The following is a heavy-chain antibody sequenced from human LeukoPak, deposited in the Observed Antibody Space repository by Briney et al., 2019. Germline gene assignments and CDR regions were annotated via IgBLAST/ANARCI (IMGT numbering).Heavy chain of an antibody. CDR2: IYYGGSNN. J-gene: IGHJ4*02. CDR1: GFIFSNYG. D-gene: IGHD6-6*01. CDR3: AKDGVAARPGGYYFDY. V-gene: IGHV3-30*18. Sequence: GGSLRLSCAASGFIFSNYGMHWVRQAPGKGLEWVAIIYYGGSNNYYADSVKGRFTISRDDSKSTLYLQMNSLRPEDTAVYYCAKDGVAARPGGYYFDYWGQGALVTVSS.